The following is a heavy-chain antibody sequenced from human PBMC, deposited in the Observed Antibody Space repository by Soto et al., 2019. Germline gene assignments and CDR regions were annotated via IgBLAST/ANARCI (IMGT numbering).Heavy chain of an antibody. Sequence: GGSLRLSCAASGFTFSSYGMHWVRQAPGKGLEWVAVIWYDGSNKYYADSVKGRFTISRDNSKNTLYLQMNSLRAEDTAVYYCARDYSPSVPGTFDIWGQGTMVTVSS. J-gene: IGHJ3*02. D-gene: IGHD6-13*01. CDR3: ARDYSPSVPGTFDI. V-gene: IGHV3-33*01. CDR2: IWYDGSNK. CDR1: GFTFSSYG.